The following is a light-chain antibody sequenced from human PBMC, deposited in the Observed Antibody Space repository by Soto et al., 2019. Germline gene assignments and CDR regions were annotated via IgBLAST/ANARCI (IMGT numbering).Light chain of an antibody. CDR3: QQRSNWPFT. CDR1: QSVSSY. V-gene: IGKV3-11*01. Sequence: EIVLTQSPATLSLSPGERATLSCRASQSVSSYLAWYQQKPGQAPSLLIYDASNRATGIPARFSGSGSGTDFPLTISSLEPEDFAVYCCQQRSNWPFTCGPGTKVDIK. J-gene: IGKJ3*01. CDR2: DAS.